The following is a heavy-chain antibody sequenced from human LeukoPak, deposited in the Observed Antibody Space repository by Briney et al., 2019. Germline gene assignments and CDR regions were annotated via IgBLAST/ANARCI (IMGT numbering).Heavy chain of an antibody. V-gene: IGHV3-48*01. CDR3: ARVRGTYYFDY. J-gene: IGHJ4*02. D-gene: IGHD1-26*01. Sequence: GGPLRLSCAVSGFTFSSYSMNWVRQAPGRGLEWVSYISTTSSTIYYADSVKGRFTISRDNAKNSLYLQMNSLRAEDTAVYYCARVRGTYYFDYWGQGTLVTVSS. CDR1: GFTFSSYS. CDR2: ISTTSSTI.